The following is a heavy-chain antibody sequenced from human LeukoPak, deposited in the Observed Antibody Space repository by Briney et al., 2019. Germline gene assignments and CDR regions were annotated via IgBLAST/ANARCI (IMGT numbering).Heavy chain of an antibody. J-gene: IGHJ4*02. CDR1: GFTFSNAW. V-gene: IGHV3-15*01. CDR3: TTDLAVTRDY. CDR2: IKSKADGGTT. Sequence: GGSLRLSCAASGFTFSNAWMGWVRQAPGKGLEWVGRIKSKADGGTTDDAATGKVRFTISRDDSANTLYLQLNSLKTHDTAVYYCTTDLAVTRDYWGQGTLVTVSS.